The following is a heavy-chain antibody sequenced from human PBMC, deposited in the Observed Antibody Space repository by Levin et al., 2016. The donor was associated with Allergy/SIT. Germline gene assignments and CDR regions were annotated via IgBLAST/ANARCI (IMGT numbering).Heavy chain of an antibody. CDR2: INPNSGGT. V-gene: IGHV1-2*02. CDR1: GYTFTSYD. Sequence: ASVKVSCKASGYTFTSYDINWVRQAPGQGLEWMGWINPNSGGTNYAQKFQGRVTMTRDTSISTAYMELSRLRSDDTAVYYCARFPAIYYYYYGMDVWGQGTTVTVSS. D-gene: IGHD2-2*01. J-gene: IGHJ6*02. CDR3: ARFPAIYYYYYGMDV.